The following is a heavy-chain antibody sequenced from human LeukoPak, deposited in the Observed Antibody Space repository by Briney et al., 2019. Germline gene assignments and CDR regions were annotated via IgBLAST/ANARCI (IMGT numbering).Heavy chain of an antibody. D-gene: IGHD1-26*01. CDR1: SGSFSPYS. V-gene: IGHV4-34*01. CDR3: ARGVGSGDFDS. Sequence: SETLSLTCGVSSGSFSPYSLNWIRQPPGKGLEWIGEINHRGNTNYNPALQSQVTISADTSTNHFSLKLTFVTAADTAFYYCARGVGSGDFDSWGQGTLVTVS. CDR2: INHRGNT. J-gene: IGHJ4*02.